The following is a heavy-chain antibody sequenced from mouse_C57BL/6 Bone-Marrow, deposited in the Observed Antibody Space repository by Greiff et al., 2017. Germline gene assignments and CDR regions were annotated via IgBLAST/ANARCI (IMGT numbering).Heavy chain of an antibody. V-gene: IGHV1-42*01. J-gene: IGHJ4*01. CDR3: ARSPIYYYGSSYGVDY. D-gene: IGHD1-1*01. CDR2: INPSTGGT. Sequence: VQLQQSGPELVKPGASVKISCKASGYSFTGYYMNWVKQSPEKSLEWIGEINPSTGGTTYNQKFKAKATLTVDKSSSTAYMQLKSLTSEDSAVYYCARSPIYYYGSSYGVDYWGQGTSVTVSS. CDR1: GYSFTGYY.